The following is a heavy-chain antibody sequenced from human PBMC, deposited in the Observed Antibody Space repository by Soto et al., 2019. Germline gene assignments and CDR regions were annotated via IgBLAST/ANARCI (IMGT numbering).Heavy chain of an antibody. D-gene: IGHD3-22*01. J-gene: IGHJ4*02. CDR2: IYHSGSA. CDR3: ATYYDSSGYYYFDY. V-gene: IGHV4-31*03. CDR1: GGYISSGGYY. Sequence: QVQLQESGPGLVKPSQTLSLTCIVSGGYISSGGYYWTWIRQHPGKGLEWIGYIYHSGSAYYNPSLNSRVTISVDTSKNQFSLKLSSATAADTAVYYCATYYDSSGYYYFDYWGQGTRVTVSS.